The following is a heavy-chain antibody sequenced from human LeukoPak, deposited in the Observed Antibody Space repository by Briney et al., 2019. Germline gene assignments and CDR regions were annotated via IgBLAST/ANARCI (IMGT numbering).Heavy chain of an antibody. CDR1: GFTVSSNY. CDR2: IYSGGST. J-gene: IGHJ4*02. V-gene: IGHV3-53*01. CDR3: ARDAIAAVGPLDY. D-gene: IGHD6-13*01. Sequence: GGSLRLSCAASGFTVSSNYMSWVRQAPGKGLEWVSVIYSGGSTYYADSVKGRFTISRHNSKNALYLQMNSLRAEDTAVYYCARDAIAAVGPLDYWGQGTLATVSS.